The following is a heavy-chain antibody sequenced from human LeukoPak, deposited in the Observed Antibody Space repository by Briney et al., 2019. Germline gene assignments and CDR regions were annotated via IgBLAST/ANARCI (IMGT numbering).Heavy chain of an antibody. J-gene: IGHJ4*01. D-gene: IGHD6-13*01. Sequence: GESPQISCKGSGYSFTSYWIGYVRQMPGNGLEGMGIIYPGDSDTRYSPSFQRQVTISADKYISTAYLQRSSLKASDAATSYCAIQRYRSSRHRTATIDYCGQRTPVTASS. CDR2: IYPGDSDT. CDR1: GYSFTSYW. V-gene: IGHV5-51*01. CDR3: AIQRYRSSRHRTATIDY.